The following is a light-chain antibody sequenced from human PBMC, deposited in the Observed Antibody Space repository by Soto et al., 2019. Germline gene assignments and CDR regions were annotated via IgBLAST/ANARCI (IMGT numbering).Light chain of an antibody. V-gene: IGKV1-6*01. CDR1: QRVDRY. CDR3: LQDYSYPWT. J-gene: IGKJ1*01. Sequence: IQMTQSPSSLSACVGDKGNIALWASQRVDRYLNWYQQKPGRAPNLLIYAASSLQSGVPSRFSGSASGTDFTLTISSLQPEDFATYYCLQDYSYPWTFGQGTKVDIK. CDR2: AAS.